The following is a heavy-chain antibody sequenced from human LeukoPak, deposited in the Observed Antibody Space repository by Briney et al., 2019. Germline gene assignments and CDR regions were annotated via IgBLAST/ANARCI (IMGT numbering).Heavy chain of an antibody. CDR2: INHSGST. V-gene: IGHV4-34*01. J-gene: IGHJ4*02. CDR3: ARAADYGDCDY. D-gene: IGHD4-17*01. CDR1: GGSSSGYY. Sequence: PSETLSLTCAVYGGSSSGYYWSWIRQPPGKGLEWIGEINHSGSTNCNPSLKSRVTISVDTSKNQFSLKLSSVTAADTAVYYCARAADYGDCDYWGQGTLVTVSS.